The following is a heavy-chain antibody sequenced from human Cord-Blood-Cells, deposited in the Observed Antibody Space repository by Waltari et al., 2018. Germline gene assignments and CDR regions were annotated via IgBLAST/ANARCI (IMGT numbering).Heavy chain of an antibody. CDR3: ASAYGDYY. D-gene: IGHD4-17*01. CDR1: GYTFTGHY. CDR2: VNPNSGST. J-gene: IGHJ4*02. V-gene: IGHV1-2*02. Sequence: QVQLVQSGAEVKKPGASVKVSCKASGYTFTGHYMHWVRQAPGQGLGGRGWVNPNSGSTNYARRFQGRVTMTRDTSISTAYMELGRLGSDDTAVYYCASAYGDYYWGQGTLVTVSS.